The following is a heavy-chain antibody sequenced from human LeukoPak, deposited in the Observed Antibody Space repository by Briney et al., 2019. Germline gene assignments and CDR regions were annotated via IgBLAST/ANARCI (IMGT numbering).Heavy chain of an antibody. CDR2: MNPNSGNT. D-gene: IGHD3-3*01. Sequence: ASVKVSCKASGYTFTSYDINWVRQATGQGLEWMGWMNPNSGNTGYAQKFQGRVTMTRNTSISTAYMELSSLRSEDTAVYYCASEKEGYYDFWSGLVLWGQGTLVTVSS. CDR1: GYTFTSYD. J-gene: IGHJ4*02. V-gene: IGHV1-8*01. CDR3: ASEKEGYYDFWSGLVL.